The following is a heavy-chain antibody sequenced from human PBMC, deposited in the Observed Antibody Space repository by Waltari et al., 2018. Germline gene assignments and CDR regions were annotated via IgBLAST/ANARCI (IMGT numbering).Heavy chain of an antibody. J-gene: IGHJ4*02. CDR3: ARLIYSSGNHRFDY. V-gene: IGHV4-39*01. CDR1: GDSISSSSYF. Sequence: QLQLQESGPGLVEPSETLSLTCTVSGDSISSSSYFWSWIRQPPGKGREWIATIYYSGTTYYNPSLKSRVTISLDTSKNQISLTLNSVTAADTAVYYCARLIYSSGNHRFDYWGQGTLVIVSS. D-gene: IGHD3-22*01. CDR2: IYYSGTT.